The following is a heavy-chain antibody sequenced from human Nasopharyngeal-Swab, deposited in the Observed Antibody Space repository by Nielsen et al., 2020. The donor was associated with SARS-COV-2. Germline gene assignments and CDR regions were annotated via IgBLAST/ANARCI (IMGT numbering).Heavy chain of an antibody. CDR2: IIPIFGTA. V-gene: IGHV1-69*13. CDR1: GGTFSSYA. Sequence: SVKVSCKASGGTFSSYAISWVRQAPGQGLEWMGGIIPIFGTANYAQKFQGRVTITADESTSTAYMELSSLRSEDTAVYYCARDGEYSSSPVLRYYYYYYMDVWGKGTTVTVSS. D-gene: IGHD6-6*01. CDR3: ARDGEYSSSPVLRYYYYYYMDV. J-gene: IGHJ6*03.